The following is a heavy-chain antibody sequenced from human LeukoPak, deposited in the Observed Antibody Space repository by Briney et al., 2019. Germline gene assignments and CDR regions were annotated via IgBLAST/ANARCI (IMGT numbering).Heavy chain of an antibody. J-gene: IGHJ4*02. D-gene: IGHD6-19*01. V-gene: IGHV4-34*01. CDR1: GGSFSGYY. Sequence: PSETLSLTCAVYGGSFSGYYWSWLRQTPGKGLEWIGEINHSGSTNYNPSLKSRVTISVDTSKIQFSLKLSSVTAADTAVYYCARRSGWLVYFDYWGQGTLVTVSS. CDR3: ARRSGWLVYFDY. CDR2: INHSGST.